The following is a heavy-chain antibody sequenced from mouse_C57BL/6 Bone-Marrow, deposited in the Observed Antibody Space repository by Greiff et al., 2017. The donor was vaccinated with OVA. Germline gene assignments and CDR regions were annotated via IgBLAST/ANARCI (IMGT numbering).Heavy chain of an antibody. CDR3: AREVYSLRAY. V-gene: IGHV1-64*01. Sequence: VQLQQPGAELVKPGASVKLSCKASGYTFTSYWMHWVKQRPGQGLEWIGMIHPNSGSTNYNEKVKSKATLTVDKSSSTAYMQLSSLTSEDSAVYYCAREVYSLRAYWGQGTLVTVSA. CDR1: GYTFTSYW. D-gene: IGHD1-1*01. CDR2: IHPNSGST. J-gene: IGHJ3*01.